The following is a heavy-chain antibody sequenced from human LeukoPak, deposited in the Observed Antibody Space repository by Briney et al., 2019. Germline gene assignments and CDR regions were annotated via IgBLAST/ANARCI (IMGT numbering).Heavy chain of an antibody. D-gene: IGHD5/OR15-5a*01. J-gene: IGHJ3*02. CDR2: VYYRGST. CDR1: GASISRYY. CDR3: ARDSAEHRLRGSAYGDDAFDI. Sequence: PSETLSLTCTLSGASISRYYWTWIRQSPGKGLEWIGYVYYRGSTNYNPSLRRRVTMSVDTSKNQFSLKLSSVIAADSAVYYCARDSAEHRLRGSAYGDDAFDIWGQGTMVTVSS. V-gene: IGHV4-59*01.